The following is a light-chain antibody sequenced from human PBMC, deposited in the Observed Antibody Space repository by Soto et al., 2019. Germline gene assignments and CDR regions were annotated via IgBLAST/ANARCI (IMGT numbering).Light chain of an antibody. CDR2: DVT. J-gene: IGLJ1*01. Sequence: QSALTQPRSVSGSPGQSVTISCTGTNSDVGAYNYVSWYQQHPGKAPKVMIYDVTKRPSGVPDRFSGSKSGNTASLTISGLQAEDEADYYCCSYAGSPRYVLGTGTKLTVL. CDR3: CSYAGSPRYV. V-gene: IGLV2-11*01. CDR1: NSDVGAYNY.